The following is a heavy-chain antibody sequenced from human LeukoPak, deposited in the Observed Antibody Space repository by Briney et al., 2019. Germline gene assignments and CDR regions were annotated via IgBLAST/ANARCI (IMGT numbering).Heavy chain of an antibody. J-gene: IGHJ3*02. CDR1: GGTFSSYA. V-gene: IGHV1-69*13. Sequence: GASVKVSCKASGGTFSSYAISWVRQAPGQGLEWMGGIIPIFGTANYAQKFQGRVTITADESTSTAYMELSSLRSEDTAVYYCARVGHDYGDAFDIWGQGTMVTVSS. CDR2: IIPIFGTA. D-gene: IGHD4-17*01. CDR3: ARVGHDYGDAFDI.